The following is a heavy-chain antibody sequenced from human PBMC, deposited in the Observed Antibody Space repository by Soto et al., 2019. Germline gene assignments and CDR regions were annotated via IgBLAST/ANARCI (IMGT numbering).Heavy chain of an antibody. CDR2: INHSGST. D-gene: IGHD3-22*01. Sequence: PSETLSLTCAVYGGSFSGYYWSWIRQPPGKGLEWIGEINHSGSTNYNPSLKSRVTISVDTSENQFSLKLSSVTAADTAVYYCARGLIGKYDSSGYYYWGQGTLVTVSS. V-gene: IGHV4-34*01. CDR1: GGSFSGYY. CDR3: ARGLIGKYDSSGYYY. J-gene: IGHJ4*02.